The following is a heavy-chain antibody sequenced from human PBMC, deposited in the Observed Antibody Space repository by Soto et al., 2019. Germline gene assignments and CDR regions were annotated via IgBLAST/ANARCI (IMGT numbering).Heavy chain of an antibody. V-gene: IGHV4-31*03. Sequence: QVQLQESGPGLVKPSQTLSLTCTVSGGSISSGGYYWSWIRQHPGKGLEWIGYIYYSGSTYYNPSLKSRFTISVDTSKNQFSLKLSSGTAADTAVYYCARAWYYYCSGSYWGYESVPDAFDIWGQGTMVTVSS. D-gene: IGHD3-10*01. CDR3: ARAWYYYCSGSYWGYESVPDAFDI. CDR2: IYYSGST. CDR1: GGSISSGGYY. J-gene: IGHJ3*02.